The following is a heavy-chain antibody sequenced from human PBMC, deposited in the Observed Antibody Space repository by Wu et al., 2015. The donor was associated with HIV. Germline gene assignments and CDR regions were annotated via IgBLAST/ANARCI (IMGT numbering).Heavy chain of an antibody. V-gene: IGHV1-69*05. CDR2: IIPIFGTA. D-gene: IGHD3-9*01. CDR3: ARERQDDYDILTGYYTPHGMDV. CDR1: GGTFSSYA. Sequence: QVQLVQSGAEVKKPGSSVKVSCKASGGTFSSYAISWVRQAPGQGLEWMGEIIPIFGTANYAQKFQGRVTITTDESTSTAYMELSSLRSEDTAVYYCARERQDDYDILTGYYTPHGMDVWGQGTTVTVSS. J-gene: IGHJ6*02.